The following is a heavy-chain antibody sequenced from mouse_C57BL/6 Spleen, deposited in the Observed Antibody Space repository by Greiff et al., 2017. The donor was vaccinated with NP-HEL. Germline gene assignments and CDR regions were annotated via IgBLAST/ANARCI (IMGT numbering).Heavy chain of an antibody. D-gene: IGHD2-4*01. V-gene: IGHV1-18*01. CDR2: INPNNGGT. Sequence: VQLQQSGPELVKPGASVKIPCKASGYTFTDYNMDWVKQSHGKSLEWIGDINPNNGGTIYNQKFKGKATLTVDKSSSTAYMELRSLTSEDTAVYYCARWAIYYDYDGAMDYWGQGTSVTVSS. CDR1: GYTFTDYN. J-gene: IGHJ4*01. CDR3: ARWAIYYDYDGAMDY.